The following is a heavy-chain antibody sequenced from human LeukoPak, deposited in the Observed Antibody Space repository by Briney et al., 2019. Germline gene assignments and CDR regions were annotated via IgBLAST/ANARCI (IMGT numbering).Heavy chain of an antibody. CDR2: ISVSGGST. D-gene: IGHD2-21*02. CDR3: AKVPAAYCGGDCYYDY. Sequence: GGSLRLSCAASGFTFSSYAMSWVRQAPGKGLEWVSAISVSGGSTYYADSVKGRFTISRDNSKNTLYLQMNSLRAEDTAVYYCAKVPAAYCGGDCYYDYWGQGTLVTVSS. V-gene: IGHV3-23*01. J-gene: IGHJ4*02. CDR1: GFTFSSYA.